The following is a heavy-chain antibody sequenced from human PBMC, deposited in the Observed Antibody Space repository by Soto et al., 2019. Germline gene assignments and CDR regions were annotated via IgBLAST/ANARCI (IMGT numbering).Heavy chain of an antibody. Sequence: ESGGGLLQPGGSLRLSCAASGFTFNNYAMSWVRQAPGKGLEWVSSINNGGDNIYYADSVKGRFTISRDNSKSTLYLQMNSLRAEDTAVYYCAKTFLARYCSSSICYDPADYFDYWGQGTRVTVSS. V-gene: IGHV3-23*01. CDR1: GFTFNNYA. D-gene: IGHD2-2*01. CDR3: AKTFLARYCSSSICYDPADYFDY. CDR2: INNGGDNI. J-gene: IGHJ4*02.